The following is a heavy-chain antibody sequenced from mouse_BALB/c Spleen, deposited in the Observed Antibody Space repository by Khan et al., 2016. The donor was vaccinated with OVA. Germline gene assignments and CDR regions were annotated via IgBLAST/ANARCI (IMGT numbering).Heavy chain of an antibody. V-gene: IGHV1S81*02. CDR1: GYTFTSYY. CDR2: INPSSGGT. J-gene: IGHJ3*01. D-gene: IGHD4-1*01. Sequence: VQLQQSGAELVKPGASVRLSCKASGYTFTSYYLYWVKQRPGQGLEWIGDINPSSGGTNFNEKFKSKATLTVDKSSSTAYIQLNSLTSEDSAVYYSSRSGTGSFAYWGQGTLVTVSA. CDR3: SRSGTGSFAY.